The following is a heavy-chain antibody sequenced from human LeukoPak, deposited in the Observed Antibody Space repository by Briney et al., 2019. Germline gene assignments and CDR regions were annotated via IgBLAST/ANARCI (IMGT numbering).Heavy chain of an antibody. Sequence: PGGSLRLSCVASGFTFSNAWMSWVRQAPGKGLEWIGRIKSKPDGGTTDYAAPVKGRFTISRDDSKNTLYLQMNSLKNEDTAVYYCAKSLYSSGWYFYFDYWGQGTLVTVSS. D-gene: IGHD6-19*01. CDR3: AKSLYSSGWYFYFDY. J-gene: IGHJ4*02. CDR1: GFTFSNAW. V-gene: IGHV3-15*01. CDR2: IKSKPDGGTT.